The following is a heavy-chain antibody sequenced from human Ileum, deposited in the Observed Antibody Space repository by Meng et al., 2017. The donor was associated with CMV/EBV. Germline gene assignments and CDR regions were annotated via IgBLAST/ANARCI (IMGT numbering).Heavy chain of an antibody. D-gene: IGHD3-10*01. V-gene: IGHV4-4*07. CDR3: ARAGARGVPVDL. J-gene: IGHJ4*02. CDR1: GDSIKNYY. CDR2: IHYSGGT. Sequence: VPLAGSGPRLVKPSETLSLTCTVSGDSIKNYYWTWLRQPAGKGLEWLGRIHYSGGTDDNPSLKSRVTLSIDTSKNQLSLKIYSVTAADTAVYYCARAGARGVPVDLWGQGTLVTVSS.